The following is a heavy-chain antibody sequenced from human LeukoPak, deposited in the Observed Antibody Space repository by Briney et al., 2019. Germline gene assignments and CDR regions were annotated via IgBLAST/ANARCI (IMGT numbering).Heavy chain of an antibody. V-gene: IGHV3-23*01. D-gene: IGHD3-10*01. CDR3: AKGGVLLWFGELLSHFYFDY. CDR1: GFTFRWYV. J-gene: IGHJ4*02. Sequence: GGSLRLSCAASGFTFRWYVMSWVRQAPGKGLEWVSSIRGSGDTTVYADSVKGRFTISRDNSKNTLYLQMNNLSAEDTALYYCAKGGVLLWFGELLSHFYFDYWGQGTLVTVSS. CDR2: IRGSGDTT.